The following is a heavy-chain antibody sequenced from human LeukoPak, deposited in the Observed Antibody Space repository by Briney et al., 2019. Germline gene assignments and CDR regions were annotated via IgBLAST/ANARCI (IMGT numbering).Heavy chain of an antibody. Sequence: ASVKVSCKTSGYTFTTYGISWVRQAPGQGLEWMGWISAYNDNTNFAQSLQGRVTMTTDRSTSTASMELRSLTSDDTAVYYCARGDEDRLFDYWGQGTQVTVSS. CDR3: ARGDEDRLFDY. V-gene: IGHV1-18*01. CDR2: ISAYNDNT. CDR1: GYTFTTYG. J-gene: IGHJ4*02.